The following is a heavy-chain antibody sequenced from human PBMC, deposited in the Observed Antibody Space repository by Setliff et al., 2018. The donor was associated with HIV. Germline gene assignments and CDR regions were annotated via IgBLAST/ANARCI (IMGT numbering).Heavy chain of an antibody. V-gene: IGHV4-34*01. Sequence: SETLSLTCAVYGGSFSGFSWNWIRQPPGKGLEWIGDINNYGVTLYTSSLAGRVTISVDTSKNQFSLTLKSQTVADTALYFCSRGPTIRGSFTGVVYTAPLPSFDTWSQGSLVTVSS. CDR3: SRGPTIRGSFTGVVYTAPLPSFDT. D-gene: IGHD3-3*01. J-gene: IGHJ4*02. CDR2: INNYGVT. CDR1: GGSFSGFS.